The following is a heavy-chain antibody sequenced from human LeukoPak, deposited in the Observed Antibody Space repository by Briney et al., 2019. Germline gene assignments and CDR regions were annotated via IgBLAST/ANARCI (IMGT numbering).Heavy chain of an antibody. D-gene: IGHD2-2*02. Sequence: PSETLSLTCTVSGGSISTSSYFWAWIRQPPGQALVWIGSIYYSGTTYYNPSLKSRVTISQDTSKNQFSLKLTSVTAADTAVYFCARRQYTNSPFDPWGQGTLVTVSS. CDR3: ARRQYTNSPFDP. CDR2: IYYSGTT. V-gene: IGHV4-39*01. CDR1: GGSISTSSYF. J-gene: IGHJ5*02.